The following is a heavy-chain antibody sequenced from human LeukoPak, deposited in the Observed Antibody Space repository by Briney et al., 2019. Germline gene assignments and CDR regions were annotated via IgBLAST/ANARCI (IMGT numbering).Heavy chain of an antibody. Sequence: GGSLRLSCAASGFTFSSYSMNWVRQAPGKGLEWVSYISSSSSTIYYADSVKGRFTISRDNAKNSLYLQMNSLRAEDTAVYYCARQIRRPLGSIAARPDYWGQGTLVTVSS. CDR2: ISSSSSTI. CDR1: GFTFSSYS. D-gene: IGHD6-6*01. V-gene: IGHV3-48*01. CDR3: ARQIRRPLGSIAARPDY. J-gene: IGHJ4*02.